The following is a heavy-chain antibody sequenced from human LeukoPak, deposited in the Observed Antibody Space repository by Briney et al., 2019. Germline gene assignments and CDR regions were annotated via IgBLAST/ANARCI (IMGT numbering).Heavy chain of an antibody. CDR2: ISSSSSTI. D-gene: IGHD1-26*01. CDR1: GFTFSSYS. Sequence: GGSLRLSCAASGFTFSSYSMNWVRQAPGKGLEWVSYISSSSSTIYYADSVEGRFTISRDNAKNSLYLQMNSLKDEDTAVYYCARDGVGATYHSYYFDYWGQGTLVTVSS. J-gene: IGHJ4*02. CDR3: ARDGVGATYHSYYFDY. V-gene: IGHV3-48*02.